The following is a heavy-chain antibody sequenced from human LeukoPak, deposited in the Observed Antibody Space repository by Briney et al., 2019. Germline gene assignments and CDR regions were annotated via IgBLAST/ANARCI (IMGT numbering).Heavy chain of an antibody. J-gene: IGHJ6*03. D-gene: IGHD4-17*01. Sequence: KPSETLSLTCAVYGGSFSGYYWSWIRQPPGKGLEWIGEINHSGSTNYNPSLKSRVTISVDTSKNQFSLKLSSVTAADTAVYCCARGASVTVTTPQTDGHYYYMDVWGKGTTVTVSS. CDR1: GGSFSGYY. CDR3: ARGASVTVTTPQTDGHYYYMDV. V-gene: IGHV4-34*01. CDR2: INHSGST.